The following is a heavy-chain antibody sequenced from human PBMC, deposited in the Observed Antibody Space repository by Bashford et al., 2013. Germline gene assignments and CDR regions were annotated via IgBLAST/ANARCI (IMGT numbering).Heavy chain of an antibody. CDR3: VTMVRGVYRIQH. CDR2: IYYSGST. V-gene: IGHV4-31*03. D-gene: IGHD3-10*01. J-gene: IGHJ1*01. Sequence: SETLSLTCTVSGGSISSGGYYWSWIRQHPGKGLEWIGYIYYSGSTYYNPSLKSRVTISVDTSKNQFSLKLSSVTAADTAVYYCVTMVRGVYRIQHVGQGTLVTVSS. CDR1: GGSISSGGYY.